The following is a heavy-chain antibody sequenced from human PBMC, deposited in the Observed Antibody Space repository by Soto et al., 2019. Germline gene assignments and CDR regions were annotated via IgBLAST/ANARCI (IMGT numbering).Heavy chain of an antibody. Sequence: RKISCKGAGYISTSSWVTLVRQMPGNGLEWMGRIDPSDSYTNYNPPFQGHVTISVDKSISTAYLQWSSLKASDTAMYYCARLYGGNSGMDVWGQGTTVTVSS. J-gene: IGHJ6*02. CDR2: IDPSDSYT. CDR1: GYISTSSW. D-gene: IGHD4-17*01. V-gene: IGHV5-10-1*01. CDR3: ARLYGGNSGMDV.